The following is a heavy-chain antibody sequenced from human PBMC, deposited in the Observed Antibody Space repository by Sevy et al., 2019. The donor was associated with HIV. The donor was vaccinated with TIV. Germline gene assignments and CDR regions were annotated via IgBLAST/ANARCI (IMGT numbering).Heavy chain of an antibody. J-gene: IGHJ6*03. Sequence: ASVKVSCKASGYTFTSYAMHWVRQAPGQRLEWMGWINAGNGNTKYSQKFQGRVTITRDTSASTAYMELSSLRSEDTAVYYCATSGYCSGGSCYGYYYYYYMDVWGKGTTVTVSS. CDR2: INAGNGNT. CDR1: GYTFTSYA. D-gene: IGHD2-15*01. CDR3: ATSGYCSGGSCYGYYYYYYMDV. V-gene: IGHV1-3*01.